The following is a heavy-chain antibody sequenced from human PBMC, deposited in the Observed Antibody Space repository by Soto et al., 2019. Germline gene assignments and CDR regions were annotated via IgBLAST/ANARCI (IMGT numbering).Heavy chain of an antibody. J-gene: IGHJ3*02. Sequence: PGGSLRLSCAASGFTVSSTYMTWVRQAPGKGLQWVSVIYSGGTTYYADSVKGRFTISRDDSMNTLYLQMNSLRAEDTAVYYCARVSDYGDFLAAFDIWGQGTMVTVSS. CDR3: ARVSDYGDFLAAFDI. CDR2: IYSGGTT. D-gene: IGHD4-17*01. CDR1: GFTVSSTY. V-gene: IGHV3-66*01.